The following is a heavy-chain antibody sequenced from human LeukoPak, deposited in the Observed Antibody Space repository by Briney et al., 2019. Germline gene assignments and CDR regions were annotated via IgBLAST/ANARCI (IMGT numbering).Heavy chain of an antibody. D-gene: IGHD3-3*01. V-gene: IGHV1-8*01. CDR2: MNSNRCNT. CDR3: ARVFRVKRSGITIFGVVTHYYGMDV. J-gene: IGHJ6*02. Sequence: ASVKVSCQASGYTFTSYDINWVRQATGQGGDWMGWMNSNRCNTGYAQKFQSRVTMTRNTSISTAYMELSSLRSEDTAVYYCARVFRVKRSGITIFGVVTHYYGMDVWGQGTTVTVSS. CDR1: GYTFTSYD.